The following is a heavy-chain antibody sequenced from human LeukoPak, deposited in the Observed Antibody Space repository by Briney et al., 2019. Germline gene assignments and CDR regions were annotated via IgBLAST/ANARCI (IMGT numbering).Heavy chain of an antibody. CDR1: GYTFTSYA. V-gene: IGHV1-3*01. CDR3: ARGVLREQQLGLDC. CDR2: INAGNGNT. J-gene: IGHJ4*02. Sequence: VASVKVSCKASGYTFTSYAIHWVRQAPGQRLEWMGWINAGNGNTQYSQKFQGRVTITRDTSASTAYMELSSLRSEDTAVYYCARGVLREQQLGLDCWGQGTLVTVSS. D-gene: IGHD6-13*01.